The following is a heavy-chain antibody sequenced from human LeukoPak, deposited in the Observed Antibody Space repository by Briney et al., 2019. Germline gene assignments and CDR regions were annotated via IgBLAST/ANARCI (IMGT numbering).Heavy chain of an antibody. J-gene: IGHJ6*02. D-gene: IGHD3-16*01. Sequence: PGGSLRLSCAASGFPFSSYWMNWARQAPGKGLEWVASINHNGNVNYYVDSVKGRFTISRDNAKNSLYLQMSNLRAEDTAVYFCARGGGLYVWGQGATGTVSS. V-gene: IGHV3-7*03. CDR1: GFPFSSYW. CDR3: ARGGGLYV. CDR2: INHNGNVN.